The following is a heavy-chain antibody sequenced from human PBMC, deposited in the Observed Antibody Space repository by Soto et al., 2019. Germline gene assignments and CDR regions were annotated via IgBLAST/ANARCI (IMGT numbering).Heavy chain of an antibody. Sequence: QMQLVQSGPEVKKPGTSVKVSCKASGFTFTSSAMQWVRQARGQRLEWIGWIVVGSGHTNYAQKFQERVTITRDMSTSTAYMELSSLRSEHTAVYYCAADSRYCSGGNCEDYWGQGTLVTVSS. CDR2: IVVGSGHT. J-gene: IGHJ4*02. V-gene: IGHV1-58*02. D-gene: IGHD2-15*01. CDR3: AADSRYCSGGNCEDY. CDR1: GFTFTSSA.